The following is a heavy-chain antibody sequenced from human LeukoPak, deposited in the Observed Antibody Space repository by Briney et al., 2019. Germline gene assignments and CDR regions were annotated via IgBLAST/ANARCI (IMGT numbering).Heavy chain of an antibody. V-gene: IGHV1-18*01. D-gene: IGHD1-14*01. Sequence: ASVKVSCKASGFTFTSFGFSWVRQAPGQGLEWMGWISAYNGNTNYAQNLQGRVTMTRDTSISTAYMELSRLRSDDTAVYYCARAPGFARGAFDIWGQGTMVTVSS. CDR1: GFTFTSFG. CDR2: ISAYNGNT. J-gene: IGHJ3*02. CDR3: ARAPGFARGAFDI.